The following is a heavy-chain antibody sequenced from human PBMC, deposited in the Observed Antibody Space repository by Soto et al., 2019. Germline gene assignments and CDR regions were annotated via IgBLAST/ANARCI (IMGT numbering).Heavy chain of an antibody. D-gene: IGHD2-15*01. Sequence: GGSLRLSCAASGFTFSSYGMHWVRQAPGKGLEWVAVISYDGSNKYYADSVKGRFTISRDNSKNTLYLQMNSLRAEDTAVYYCARETHIVVVVAAPVFEIWGQGTVVTVSS. J-gene: IGHJ3*02. CDR1: GFTFSSYG. CDR3: ARETHIVVVVAAPVFEI. CDR2: ISYDGSNK. V-gene: IGHV3-30*03.